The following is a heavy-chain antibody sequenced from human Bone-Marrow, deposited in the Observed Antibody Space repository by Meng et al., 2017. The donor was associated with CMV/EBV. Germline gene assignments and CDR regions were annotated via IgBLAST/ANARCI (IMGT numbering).Heavy chain of an antibody. V-gene: IGHV3-13*01. CDR2: IGTAGDT. J-gene: IGHJ4*02. D-gene: IGHD4-17*01. CDR1: GFTFSSYD. Sequence: GGSLRLSCAACGFTFSSYDMHWVRQATGKGLEWVSAIGTAGDTYYPGSVKGRFTISRDNSKNTLYLQMNSLRAEDTAVYYCAKELDGDYAPLPDYWGQGTLVTVSS. CDR3: AKELDGDYAPLPDY.